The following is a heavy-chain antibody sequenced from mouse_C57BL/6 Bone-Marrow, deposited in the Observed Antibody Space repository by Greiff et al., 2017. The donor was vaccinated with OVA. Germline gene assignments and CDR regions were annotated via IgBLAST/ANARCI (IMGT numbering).Heavy chain of an antibody. D-gene: IGHD2-4*01. J-gene: IGHJ3*01. CDR1: GYKFTDYY. CDR3: ARDDYDDAWFAY. V-gene: IGHV1-19*01. CDR2: INPYNGGT. Sequence: EVKLQESGPVLVKPGASVKMSCKASGYKFTDYYMNWVKPSHGKSLEWIGVINPYNGGTSYNQKFKGKATLTVDKSSSTAYMELNSLTSEDSAVYYCARDDYDDAWFAYWGQGTLVTVSA.